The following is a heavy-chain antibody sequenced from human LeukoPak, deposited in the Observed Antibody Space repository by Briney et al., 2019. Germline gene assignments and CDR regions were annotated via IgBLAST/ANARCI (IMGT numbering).Heavy chain of an antibody. Sequence: GGSLRLSCAASGFTFFNYAMSWVRQAPGKGLEWVSSVSGSGGSTFYADSVKGRFTISRDNSKNTLYLQMNSLRAEDTAVYYCAKDVSPTMVRGVIIAFDYWGQGTLVTVSS. CDR3: AKDVSPTMVRGVIIAFDY. CDR2: VSGSGGST. J-gene: IGHJ4*02. V-gene: IGHV3-23*01. D-gene: IGHD3-10*01. CDR1: GFTFFNYA.